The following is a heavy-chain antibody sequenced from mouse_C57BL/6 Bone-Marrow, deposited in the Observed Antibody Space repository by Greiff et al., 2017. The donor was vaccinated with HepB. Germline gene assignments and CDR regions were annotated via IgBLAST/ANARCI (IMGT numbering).Heavy chain of an antibody. CDR1: GYSITSGYY. CDR3: ARRENYYGSSYLTVLDV. CDR2: ISYDGSN. D-gene: IGHD1-1*01. V-gene: IGHV3-6*01. J-gene: IGHJ1*03. Sequence: ESGPGLVKPSQSLSLTCSVTGYSITSGYYWNWIRQFPGNKLEWMGYISYDGSNNYNPSLKNRISITRDTSKNQFFLKLNSVTTEDTATYYCARRENYYGSSYLTVLDVWGTGTTVTVSS.